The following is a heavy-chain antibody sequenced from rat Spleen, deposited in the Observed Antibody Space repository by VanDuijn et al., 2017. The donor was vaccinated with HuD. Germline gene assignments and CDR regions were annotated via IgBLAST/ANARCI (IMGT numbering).Heavy chain of an antibody. V-gene: IGHV5-58*01. CDR1: GFTISGYW. D-gene: IGHD1-10*01. CDR2: INPDGGNT. CDR3: TNRGTITTTFDY. J-gene: IGHJ2*01. Sequence: EVQLVETGGGLVQPGRSLKLSCVASGFTISGYWMYWIRQAPGKGLEWISSINPDGGNTFYPDSVKGRFTISRENAENTVYLQMNSLRSEDTATYYCTNRGTITTTFDYWGQGVMVTVSS.